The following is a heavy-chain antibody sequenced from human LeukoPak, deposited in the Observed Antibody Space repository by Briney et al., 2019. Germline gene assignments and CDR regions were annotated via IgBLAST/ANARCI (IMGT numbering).Heavy chain of an antibody. J-gene: IGHJ4*02. CDR1: GGSISGYY. D-gene: IGHD3-22*01. CDR2: IYYSGST. CDR3: ARGYYYDSSGYYPTFFDY. Sequence: SETLSLTCTVSGGSISGYYWSWIRQPPGKGLEWIGYIYYSGSTNYNPSLKSRVTISVDTSKNQFSLKLSSVTAADTAVYYCARGYYYDSSGYYPTFFDYWGQGTLVTVSS. V-gene: IGHV4-59*01.